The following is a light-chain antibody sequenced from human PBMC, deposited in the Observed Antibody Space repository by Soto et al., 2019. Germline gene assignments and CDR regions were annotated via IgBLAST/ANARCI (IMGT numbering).Light chain of an antibody. Sequence: DIQLTHSPSTLSASVGDAVTISCRASESLIGWLAWYQQRPGSAPKLLIYDASSLEGGVPSRFTGDGSGTEFSLTIASLQPDDFGTYYCQQYKSYPWTFGQGTKVDIK. CDR1: ESLIGW. J-gene: IGKJ1*01. CDR3: QQYKSYPWT. CDR2: DAS. V-gene: IGKV1-5*01.